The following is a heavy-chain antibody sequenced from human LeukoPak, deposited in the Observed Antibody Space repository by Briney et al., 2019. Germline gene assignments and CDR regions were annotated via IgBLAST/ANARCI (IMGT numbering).Heavy chain of an antibody. CDR3: ARDKVYYYDSSGYSYYWYFDL. V-gene: IGHV3-66*01. CDR1: GFAVSSNY. CDR2: IYSGGST. Sequence: PGGSLRLSCAASGFAVSSNYMSWVRQAPGKWLEWVSVIYSGGSTYYADSVKGRFTISRDNSKNTLYLQMNSLRAEDTAVYYCARDKVYYYDSSGYSYYWYFDLWGRGTLVTVSS. D-gene: IGHD3-22*01. J-gene: IGHJ2*01.